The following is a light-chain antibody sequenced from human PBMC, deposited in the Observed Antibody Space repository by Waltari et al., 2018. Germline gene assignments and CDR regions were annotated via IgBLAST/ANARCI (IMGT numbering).Light chain of an antibody. CDR2: DVS. Sequence: QSALTQPRSVSGSPGQSVTISCPGTATDVGGYTYLSWYQQHPGKAPKLMIYDVSKRPSGVPDRFSGSKSGNTASLTISGLQAEDEADYYCCSYAGSYSVVFGGGTKLTVL. CDR1: ATDVGGYTY. J-gene: IGLJ2*01. CDR3: CSYAGSYSVV. V-gene: IGLV2-11*01.